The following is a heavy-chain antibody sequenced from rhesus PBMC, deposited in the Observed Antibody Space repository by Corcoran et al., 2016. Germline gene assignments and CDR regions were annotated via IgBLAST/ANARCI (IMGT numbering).Heavy chain of an antibody. Sequence: QVQLQESGPGVVKPSETLSLTCAVSGGSISGGYDWSWIRQPPGKGLEWIGYIYGSSGSTHYSPSLKNRVTISTDASKNEFSLKLSSVTAADTAVYYCARGYFDYWGQGVLVTVSS. CDR1: GGSISGGYD. V-gene: IGHV4-76*01. J-gene: IGHJ4*01. CDR2: IYGSSGST. CDR3: ARGYFDY.